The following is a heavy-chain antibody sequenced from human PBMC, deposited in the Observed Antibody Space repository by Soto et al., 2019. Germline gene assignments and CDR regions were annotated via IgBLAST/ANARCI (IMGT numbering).Heavy chain of an antibody. D-gene: IGHD3-22*01. Sequence: GESLKISCKGSGYSFTSYWIGWVRQMPGKGLEWMGIIYPGDSDTRYSPSFQGQVAISADKSISTAYLQWSSLRASDTAMYYCARRYYYDSSGYYYFHYWGQGTLVTVSS. V-gene: IGHV5-51*01. J-gene: IGHJ4*02. CDR2: IYPGDSDT. CDR1: GYSFTSYW. CDR3: ARRYYYDSSGYYYFHY.